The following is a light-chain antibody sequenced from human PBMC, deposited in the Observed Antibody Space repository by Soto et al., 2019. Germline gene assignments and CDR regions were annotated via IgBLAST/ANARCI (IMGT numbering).Light chain of an antibody. Sequence: PRERATVSCMTSQSVSRDLAWYQQKPGQAPRLLIYDVSTRATGIPARFSGSGSGTDFTLTITSLEPEDFAVYSCQQRSDWPITFGQGTRLEIK. CDR3: QQRSDWPIT. V-gene: IGKV3-11*01. J-gene: IGKJ5*01. CDR2: DVS. CDR1: QSVSRD.